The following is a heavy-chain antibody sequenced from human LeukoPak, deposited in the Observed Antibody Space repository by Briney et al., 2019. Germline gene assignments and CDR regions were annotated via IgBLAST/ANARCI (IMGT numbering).Heavy chain of an antibody. D-gene: IGHD3-22*01. CDR3: ARDRLPTYYYDSSGYPLGY. V-gene: IGHV1-69*04. CDR2: IIPILGIA. J-gene: IGHJ4*02. Sequence: SVKVSCKASGGTFSSYAISWVRQAPGRGLEWMGRIIPILGIANYAQKFQGRVTITADKSTSTAYMELSSLRSEDTAVYYCARDRLPTYYYDSSGYPLGYWGQGTLVTVSS. CDR1: GGTFSSYA.